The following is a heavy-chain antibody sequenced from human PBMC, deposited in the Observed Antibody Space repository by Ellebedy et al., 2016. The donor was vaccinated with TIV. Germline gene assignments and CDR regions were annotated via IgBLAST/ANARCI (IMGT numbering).Heavy chain of an antibody. V-gene: IGHV3-30-3*01. J-gene: IGHJ4*02. CDR3: ARDYAYYYGSGSAHDY. D-gene: IGHD3-10*01. CDR1: GFTFSSYA. CDR2: ISYDGSNK. Sequence: GESLKISXAASGFTFSSYAMHWVRQAPGKGLEWVAVISYDGSNKYYADSVKGRFTISRDNSKNTLYLQMNSLRAEDTAVYYCARDYAYYYGSGSAHDYWGQGTLVTVSS.